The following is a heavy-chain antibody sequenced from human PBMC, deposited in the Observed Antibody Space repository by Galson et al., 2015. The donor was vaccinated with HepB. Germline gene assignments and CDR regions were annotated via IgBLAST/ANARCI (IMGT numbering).Heavy chain of an antibody. CDR3: ARSPHYDFWSGYYYYYYYMDV. V-gene: IGHV1-46*01. CDR2: INPSGGST. CDR1: GYTFTSYY. D-gene: IGHD3-3*01. J-gene: IGHJ6*03. Sequence: SVKVSCKASGYTFTSYYMHWVRQAPGQGLEWMGIINPSGGSTSYAQKFQGRVTMTRDTSTSTVYMELSSLRSEDTAVYYCARSPHYDFWSGYYYYYYYMDVWGKGTTVTVSS.